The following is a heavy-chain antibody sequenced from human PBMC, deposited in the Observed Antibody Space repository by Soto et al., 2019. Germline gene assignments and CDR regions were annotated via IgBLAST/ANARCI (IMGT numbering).Heavy chain of an antibody. Sequence: SETLSLTCAVYGGSLSGYYWSWIRQPPGKALEGIGEFNHSGDTNYNPSLKSRVTISADTSKNQVFLNLSSLTAADTAMYYCARHHVRGRPIEGDGEFWGQGTLVTVSS. CDR2: FNHSGDT. CDR1: GGSLSGYY. CDR3: ARHHVRGRPIEGDGEF. V-gene: IGHV4-34*01. J-gene: IGHJ4*02. D-gene: IGHD1-26*01.